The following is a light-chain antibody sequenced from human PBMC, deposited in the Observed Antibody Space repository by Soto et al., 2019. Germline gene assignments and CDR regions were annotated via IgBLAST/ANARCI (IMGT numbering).Light chain of an antibody. CDR1: QSVSSSY. Sequence: EMVLTQSPGTLSLSPGERATLSCRASQSVSSSYLAWYQQKPCQAPRLLIYGASSRATGIPDRFSGSGSGTDFALTVSRLEPEDFAVYYCQQYGSSPYNFGQGTKV. J-gene: IGKJ2*01. V-gene: IGKV3-20*01. CDR2: GAS. CDR3: QQYGSSPYN.